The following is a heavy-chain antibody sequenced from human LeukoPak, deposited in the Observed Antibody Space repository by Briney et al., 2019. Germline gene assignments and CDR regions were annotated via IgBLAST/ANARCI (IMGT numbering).Heavy chain of an antibody. Sequence: SETLSLTCTVSGGSISSSSYYWGWIRQPPGKGLEWIVSIYYSGSTYYNPSLKRRVTISVDTSKNQFSLKLSSVTAADTAVYYCATSITIFGVVENYYYYMDVWGKGTTVTVSS. CDR3: ATSITIFGVVENYYYYMDV. CDR1: GGSISSSSYY. D-gene: IGHD3-3*01. J-gene: IGHJ6*03. V-gene: IGHV4-39*01. CDR2: IYYSGST.